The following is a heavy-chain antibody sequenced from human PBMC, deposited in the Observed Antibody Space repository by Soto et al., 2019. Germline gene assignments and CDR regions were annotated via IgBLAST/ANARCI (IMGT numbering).Heavy chain of an antibody. CDR3: ARYDVLWDGGRCYGVPLDV. D-gene: IGHD2-15*01. J-gene: IGHJ6*04. Sequence: PGGSLRLSCAASGFTVSSKYMSWVRQAPGKGLEWVSLIQSGGPTYYADSVKGRFTISRDTSENTVHLQMDSLRAEDTAVYYCARYDVLWDGGRCYGVPLDVWGEGTTVTVSS. CDR1: GFTVSSKY. V-gene: IGHV3-66*01. CDR2: IQSGGPT.